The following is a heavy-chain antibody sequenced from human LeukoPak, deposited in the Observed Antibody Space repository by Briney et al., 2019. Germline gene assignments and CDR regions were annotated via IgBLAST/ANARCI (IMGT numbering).Heavy chain of an antibody. Sequence: PSETLSLTCTVSGGSIDSSSYYWGWIRQPPGKGLEWIGSIYYSGSTYYNPSLKSRVTMSVDTSKNQFSLKLSSVTAADTAVYYCARLAGCLGGSCSWPLDYWGQGALVTVSS. CDR3: ARLAGCLGGSCSWPLDY. CDR1: GGSIDSSSYY. V-gene: IGHV4-39*07. D-gene: IGHD2-15*01. CDR2: IYYSGST. J-gene: IGHJ4*02.